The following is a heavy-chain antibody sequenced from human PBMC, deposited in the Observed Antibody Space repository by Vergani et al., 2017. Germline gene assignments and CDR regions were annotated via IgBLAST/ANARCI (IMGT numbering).Heavy chain of an antibody. J-gene: IGHJ3*02. CDR1: GFTFSTYE. CDR2: ISSSGSTI. Sequence: EVQLVESGGGLVQPGGSLRLSCVASGFTFSTYEMNWVRQAPGKGLEWVSYISSSGSTIYYADSVKGRFTISRDNAKNSLYLQMNSLRAEDTALYYCAGDAGRIGYMVRGVDAFDIWGQGTMVTVSS. D-gene: IGHD3-10*01. CDR3: AGDAGRIGYMVRGVDAFDI. V-gene: IGHV3-48*03.